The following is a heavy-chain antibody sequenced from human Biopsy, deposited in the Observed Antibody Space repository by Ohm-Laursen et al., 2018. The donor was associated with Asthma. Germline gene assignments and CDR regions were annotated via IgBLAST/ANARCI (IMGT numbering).Heavy chain of an antibody. J-gene: IGHJ1*01. CDR1: GYTFTSNA. D-gene: IGHD2-21*01. CDR3: ARGGGAHFQH. CDR2: LNPVNGNT. V-gene: IGHV1-3*01. Sequence: GASVKVSCKASGYTFTSNAIHWMRQAPGQSLEWMAWLNPVNGNTKYSQQFQGRVTITRDTSASTAYMELSSLRSEDTAVYYCARGGGAHFQHWGQGTLVTVSS.